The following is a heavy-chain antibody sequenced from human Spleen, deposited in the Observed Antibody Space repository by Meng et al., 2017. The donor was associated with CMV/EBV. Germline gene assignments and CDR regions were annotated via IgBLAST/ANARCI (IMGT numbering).Heavy chain of an antibody. CDR3: TKDYYHTSGSVSWGNWFDP. V-gene: IGHV3-30*02. J-gene: IGHJ5*02. CDR1: GFTFSNYG. D-gene: IGHD3-10*01. Sequence: GESLKISCAASGFTFSNYGMHWVRQAPGKGLEWVAFIHYDGSYNYYGDSVKGRITISRDNSKSTLYLQMNSLRAEDTAVYYCTKDYYHTSGSVSWGNWFDPWGQGTRVTVSS. CDR2: IHYDGSYN.